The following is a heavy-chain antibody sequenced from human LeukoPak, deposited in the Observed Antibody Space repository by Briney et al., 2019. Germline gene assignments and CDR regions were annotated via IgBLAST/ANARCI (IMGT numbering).Heavy chain of an antibody. CDR3: ARVRIVGATRTFDY. CDR2: IYHSGST. Sequence: PSETLSLTCTVSGGSISSSSYYWGWIRQPPGKGLEWIGSIYHSGSTNYNPSLKSRVTISVDKSKNQFSLKLSSVTAADTAVYYCARVRIVGATRTFDYWGQGTLVTVSS. CDR1: GGSISSSSYY. V-gene: IGHV4-39*07. J-gene: IGHJ4*02. D-gene: IGHD1-26*01.